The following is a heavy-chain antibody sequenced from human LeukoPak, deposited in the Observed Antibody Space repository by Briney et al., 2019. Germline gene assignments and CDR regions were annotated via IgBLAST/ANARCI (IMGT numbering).Heavy chain of an antibody. CDR2: INPNSGGT. Sequence: ASVKVSCKASGYTFTGCYMHWVRQAPGQGLEWMGWINPNSGGTNYAQKFQGRVTMTRDTSISTAYMELSRLRSDDTAVYYCARDMGYGYSHYYYGMDVWGQGTTVTVSS. CDR3: ARDMGYGYSHYYYGMDV. D-gene: IGHD5-18*01. J-gene: IGHJ6*02. CDR1: GYTFTGCY. V-gene: IGHV1-2*02.